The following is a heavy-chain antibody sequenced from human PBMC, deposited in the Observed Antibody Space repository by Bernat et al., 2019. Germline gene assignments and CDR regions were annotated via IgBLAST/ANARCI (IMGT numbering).Heavy chain of an antibody. CDR2: ISSSGSTI. J-gene: IGHJ6*02. Sequence: QVQLVESGGGLVKPGGSLRLSCAASGFTFSDYYMSWIRQAPGKGLEWVSYISSSGSTIYYADSVKGRFTISRDNAKNSLYLQMNSLRAEDTAVYYCAKDSSVGSSWYLHYYYYGMDVWGQGTTVTVSS. V-gene: IGHV3-11*04. CDR1: GFTFSDYY. CDR3: AKDSSVGSSWYLHYYYYGMDV. D-gene: IGHD6-13*01.